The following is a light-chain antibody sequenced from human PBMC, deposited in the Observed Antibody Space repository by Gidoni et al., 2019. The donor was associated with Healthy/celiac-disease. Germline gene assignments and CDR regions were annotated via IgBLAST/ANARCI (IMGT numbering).Light chain of an antibody. J-gene: IGKJ1*01. CDR1: QSVSSN. V-gene: IGKV3-15*01. CDR2: GAS. CDR3: QQYNNWPPRT. Sequence: EIVMTQSPATLSWSPGERATISCRASQSVSSNLAWYQQNTGQAPRLLIYGASTRFSGSGSGTEFTLTISSLQSEDFAVYYCQQYNNWPPRTFGQGTKVEIK.